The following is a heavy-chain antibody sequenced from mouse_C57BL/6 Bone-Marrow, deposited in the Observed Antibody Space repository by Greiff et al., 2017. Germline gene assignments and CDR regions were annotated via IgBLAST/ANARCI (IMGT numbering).Heavy chain of an antibody. J-gene: IGHJ4*01. CDR3: TTAGSSYAMYY. CDR1: GFNIKDDY. D-gene: IGHD1-1*01. CDR2: IDPENGDT. V-gene: IGHV14-4*01. Sequence: VQLKQSGAELVRPGASVKLSCTASGFNIKDDYMHWVKQRPEQGLEWIGWIDPENGDTEYASKFQGKATITADTASNTTYLQLSSLTSEDTAVYYCTTAGSSYAMYYWGQGTSVTVSS.